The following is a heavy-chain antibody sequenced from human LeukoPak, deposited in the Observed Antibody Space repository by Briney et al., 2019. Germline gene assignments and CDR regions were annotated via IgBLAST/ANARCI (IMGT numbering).Heavy chain of an antibody. Sequence: YPSETLSLTCTVSGVSVTNYYWAWIRQPARKGLEWIGRMYISGSTNYNPSLKSRVTISIDKTKNEFSLRLRSVTAADTAVYYCTRDYLVGAPLDSWGQGTLVTVSP. CDR1: GVSVTNYY. D-gene: IGHD1-26*01. V-gene: IGHV4-4*07. CDR2: MYISGST. CDR3: TRDYLVGAPLDS. J-gene: IGHJ4*02.